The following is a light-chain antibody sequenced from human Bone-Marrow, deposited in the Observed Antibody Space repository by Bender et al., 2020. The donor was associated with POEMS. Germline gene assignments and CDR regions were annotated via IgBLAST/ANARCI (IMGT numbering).Light chain of an antibody. J-gene: IGLJ1*01. Sequence: QSALTQPASLSGSPGQSITISCTGASSDIGSYDYISWYQHHPGRVPKVLIYDVSNRPSGVSDRFSGSKSGTTASLTISGLQTEDEDDYFCSSYGRNTRDFVFGTGTRVTVL. CDR3: SSYGRNTRDFV. CDR2: DVS. CDR1: SSDIGSYDY. V-gene: IGLV2-14*03.